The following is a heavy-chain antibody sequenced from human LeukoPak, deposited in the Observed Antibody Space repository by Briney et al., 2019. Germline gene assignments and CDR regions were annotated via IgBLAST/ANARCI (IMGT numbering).Heavy chain of an antibody. V-gene: IGHV4-39*07. CDR3: ARTPRRSKGIRSYDSSGTPGSFDY. D-gene: IGHD3-22*01. J-gene: IGHJ4*02. CDR2: IYYSGST. Sequence: PSETLSLTCTVSGGSISSSSYYWGWIRQPPGKGLEWIGSIYYSGSTYYNPSLKSRVAISVDTSKNQFSLKLSSVTAADTAVYYCARTPRRSKGIRSYDSSGTPGSFDYWGQGTLVTVSS. CDR1: GGSISSSSYY.